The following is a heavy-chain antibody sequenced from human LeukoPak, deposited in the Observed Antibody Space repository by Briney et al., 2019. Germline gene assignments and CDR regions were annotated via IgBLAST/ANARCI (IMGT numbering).Heavy chain of an antibody. Sequence: GGSLRLSCAASGFTFSGSAMHWVRQASGKGLEWVGRIRSKANSYATAYAASVKGRFTISRDDSKNTAYLQMNSLKTEDTAVYYCTACSGGSCYSGFPTYYYYYGMDVWGQGTTVTVSS. CDR3: TACSGGSCYSGFPTYYYYYGMDV. CDR1: GFTFSGSA. D-gene: IGHD2-15*01. CDR2: IRSKANSYAT. V-gene: IGHV3-73*01. J-gene: IGHJ6*02.